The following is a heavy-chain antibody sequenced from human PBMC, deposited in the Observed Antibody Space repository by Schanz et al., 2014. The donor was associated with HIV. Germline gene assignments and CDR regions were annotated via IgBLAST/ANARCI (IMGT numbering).Heavy chain of an antibody. CDR3: ARRELGAPRYRSWAGEAHYYGMDV. CDR2: IIPVSGTA. J-gene: IGHJ6*02. Sequence: QVPLVQSGAEVKKPGSSVNVSCKTSGGTFSNYAISWVRQAPGQGLEWMGGIIPVSGTASYAQMFQGRVKIIADKSTSTAYMELSSLRSEDTAMYYCARRELGAPRYRSWAGEAHYYGMDVWGQGTTVTVSS. CDR1: GGTFSNYA. D-gene: IGHD6-13*01. V-gene: IGHV1-69*06.